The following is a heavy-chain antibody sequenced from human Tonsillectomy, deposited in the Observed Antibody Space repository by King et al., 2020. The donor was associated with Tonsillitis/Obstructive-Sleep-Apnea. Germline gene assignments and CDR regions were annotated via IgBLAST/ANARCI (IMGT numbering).Heavy chain of an antibody. CDR2: IRSKAYGGTT. J-gene: IGHJ4*02. CDR3: TRGATYYYDSSGYSFDY. D-gene: IGHD3-22*01. V-gene: IGHV3-49*03. CDR1: GFTFGDYA. Sequence: VQLVESGGGLVQPGRSRRLSCTASGFTFGDYAMSWFRQATGKGLEWVGFIRSKAYGGTTEYAESVKGRFTISRDDSKSIAYLQMNSLKTEDTAVYYCTRGATYYYDSSGYSFDYWGQGTLVTVSS.